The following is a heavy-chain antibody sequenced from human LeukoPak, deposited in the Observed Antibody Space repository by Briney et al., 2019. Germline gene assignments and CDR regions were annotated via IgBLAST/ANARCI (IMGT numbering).Heavy chain of an antibody. V-gene: IGHV4-59*01. Sequence: PSETLSLTCTVSGGSISSYYWSWIRQPPGRGLAWIGYIYYSGSTNYNPSLKSRVTISVDTSKNQFSLKLSSVTAADTAVYYCARGEAGYSSGWYNFDYWGQGTLGTVSS. J-gene: IGHJ4*02. CDR3: ARGEAGYSSGWYNFDY. D-gene: IGHD6-19*01. CDR2: IYYSGST. CDR1: GGSISSYY.